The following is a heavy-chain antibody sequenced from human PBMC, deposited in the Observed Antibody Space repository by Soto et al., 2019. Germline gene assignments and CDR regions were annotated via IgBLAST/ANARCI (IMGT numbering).Heavy chain of an antibody. CDR1: GYTFTSYG. Sequence: ASVKVSCKASGYTFTSYGISWVRQAPGQGLEWMGWISAYNGNTNYAQKLQGRVTMTTDTSTSTAYMELRSLRSDDTAVYYCARDGLPITIFGVVIIRFDYWGQGTLVTVSS. V-gene: IGHV1-18*04. CDR3: ARDGLPITIFGVVIIRFDY. CDR2: ISAYNGNT. D-gene: IGHD3-3*01. J-gene: IGHJ4*02.